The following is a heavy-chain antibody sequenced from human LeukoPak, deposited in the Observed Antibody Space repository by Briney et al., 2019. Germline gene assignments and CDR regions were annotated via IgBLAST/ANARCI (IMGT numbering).Heavy chain of an antibody. D-gene: IGHD5-18*01. J-gene: IGHJ4*02. V-gene: IGHV3-11*01. CDR3: ARGYTYGVDF. Sequence: GGSLRLSCAASGFTFSDYYMSWIRQAPGKGLEWVSFISCSTTTIYYADSVKGRFTISRDNAKNSLFLQMNTLRAEDTAVYYCARGYTYGVDFWGQGTLVTVSS. CDR2: ISCSTTTI. CDR1: GFTFSDYY.